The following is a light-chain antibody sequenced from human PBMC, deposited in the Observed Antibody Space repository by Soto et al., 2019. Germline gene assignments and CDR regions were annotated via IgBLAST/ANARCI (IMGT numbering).Light chain of an antibody. V-gene: IGLV2-8*01. CDR2: EVS. Sequence: QSVLTQPPSASGSPGQSVTISCTGTSSDVGGYNYVSWYQQHPGKAPKLMIYEVSKRPSGVPDRFSGSKSGNTASLTVSGLQAEDEADYYCSSYAGGNNLVSGGGTKLTVL. J-gene: IGLJ2*01. CDR3: SSYAGGNNLV. CDR1: SSDVGGYNY.